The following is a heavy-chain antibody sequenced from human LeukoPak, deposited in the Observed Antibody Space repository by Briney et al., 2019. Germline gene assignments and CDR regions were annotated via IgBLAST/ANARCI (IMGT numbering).Heavy chain of an antibody. CDR3: ATSPNYDFWSGSHAFDI. CDR1: GFTFSSYS. D-gene: IGHD3-3*01. CDR2: ISSSSSYI. Sequence: GGSLRLSCAASGFTFSSYSMNWVRQAPGKGLEWVSSISSSSSYIYYADSVKGRFTISRDNAKNSLYLQMNSLRAEDTAVYYCATSPNYDFWSGSHAFDIWGQGTMVTVSS. V-gene: IGHV3-21*01. J-gene: IGHJ3*02.